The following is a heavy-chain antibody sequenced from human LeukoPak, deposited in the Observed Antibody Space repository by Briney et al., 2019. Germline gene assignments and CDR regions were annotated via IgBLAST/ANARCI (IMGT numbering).Heavy chain of an antibody. CDR2: INAGNGNT. CDR3: ARVAAAGKDFQH. V-gene: IGHV1-3*01. D-gene: IGHD6-13*01. J-gene: IGHJ1*01. CDR1: GYTFTSYA. Sequence: ASVKVSCKASGYTFTSYAMHWVRQAPGQRLEWMGWINAGNGNTKYSQKFQGRVTITRDTSASTAYMELSSLRSEDTAVYYCARVAAAGKDFQHWGQGTLVTVSS.